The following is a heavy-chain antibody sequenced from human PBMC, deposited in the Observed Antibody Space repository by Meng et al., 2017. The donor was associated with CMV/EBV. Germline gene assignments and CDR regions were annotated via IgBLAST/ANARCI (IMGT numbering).Heavy chain of an antibody. D-gene: IGHD4-11*01. V-gene: IGHV3-33*06. CDR1: GFTFSSYG. CDR2: IWYDGSNK. Sequence: GGSLRLSCAASGFTFSSYGMHWVRQAPGKGLEWVAVIWYDGSNKYYADSVKGRFTISRDNSKNTLYLQMNSLRAEDTAIYYCAKDGGLPRNLYYHNGIDGWGQGTTVTVSS. CDR3: AKDGGLPRNLYYHNGIDG. J-gene: IGHJ6*02.